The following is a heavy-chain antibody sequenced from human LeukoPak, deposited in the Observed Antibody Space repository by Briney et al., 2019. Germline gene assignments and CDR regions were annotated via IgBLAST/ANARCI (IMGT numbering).Heavy chain of an antibody. D-gene: IGHD6-13*01. Sequence: GRSLRLSCAASGFTFSSYAMHWVRQAPGKGLEWVAVISYDGSNKYYADSVKGRFTISRGNSKNTLYLQMNSLRAEDTAVYYCARIAAAGAFDPWGQGTLVTVSS. CDR1: GFTFSSYA. V-gene: IGHV3-30*04. CDR3: ARIAAAGAFDP. CDR2: ISYDGSNK. J-gene: IGHJ5*02.